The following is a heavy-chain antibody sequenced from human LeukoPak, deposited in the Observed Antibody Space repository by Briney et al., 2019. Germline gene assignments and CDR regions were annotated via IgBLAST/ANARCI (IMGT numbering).Heavy chain of an antibody. J-gene: IGHJ4*02. Sequence: GASLKVSCKASGYTFTSYDINWVGQTTGQGLEWMGWMNPNSGNTGYAKKFQGRVNITGNTSLTTAYMELSSLRSEDTAVYYCARRQYGSGSPLYYWGQGTLVTVSS. D-gene: IGHD3-10*01. V-gene: IGHV1-8*01. CDR3: ARRQYGSGSPLYY. CDR2: MNPNSGNT. CDR1: GYTFTSYD.